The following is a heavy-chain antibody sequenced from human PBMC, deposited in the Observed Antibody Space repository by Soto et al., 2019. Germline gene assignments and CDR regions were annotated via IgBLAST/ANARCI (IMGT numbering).Heavy chain of an antibody. J-gene: IGHJ3*02. D-gene: IGHD2-2*01. CDR1: GYTFTGYY. CDR2: INPNSGGT. CDR3: ARLAYCSSTSCYGGHAFDI. Sequence: ASVKVSCKASGYTFTGYYMHWVRQAPGQGLEWMGWINPNSGGTNYAQKFQGWVTMTRDTSISTAYMDLSRLRSDDTAVYYCARLAYCSSTSCYGGHAFDIWGQGTMVTVSS. V-gene: IGHV1-2*04.